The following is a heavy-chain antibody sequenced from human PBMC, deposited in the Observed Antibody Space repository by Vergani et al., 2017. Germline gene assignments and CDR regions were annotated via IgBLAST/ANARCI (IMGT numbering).Heavy chain of an antibody. V-gene: IGHV4-4*09. CDR1: GGSISSYY. Sequence: QVQLQESGPGLVKPSETLSLTCTVSGGSISSYYWSWIRQPPGKGLEWIGYIYTSGSTNYNPSLKSRVTISVDTSKNQFSLKLSAVTAADTAVYYCASLMRPPYSFEIWGQGTMVTVSS. CDR2: IYTSGST. D-gene: IGHD3-10*01. CDR3: ASLMRPPYSFEI. J-gene: IGHJ3*02.